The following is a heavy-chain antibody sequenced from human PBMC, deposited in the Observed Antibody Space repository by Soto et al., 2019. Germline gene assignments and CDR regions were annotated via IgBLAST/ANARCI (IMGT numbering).Heavy chain of an antibody. J-gene: IGHJ6*02. CDR2: INPNSGGT. D-gene: IGHD6-13*01. Sequence: ASVKVSCKASGYTFTDYYMHWVRQAPGQGLEWMGWINPNSGGTKYAQKCQGRVTMTRDTSISTAYMELSRLRSDDTAVYYCARDRGHRSSWRPPYYYYYGMDVWGQGTTVTVSS. CDR3: ARDRGHRSSWRPPYYYYYGMDV. CDR1: GYTFTDYY. V-gene: IGHV1-2*02.